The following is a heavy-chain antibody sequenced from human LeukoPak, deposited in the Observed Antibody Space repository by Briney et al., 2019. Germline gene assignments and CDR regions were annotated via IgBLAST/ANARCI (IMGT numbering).Heavy chain of an antibody. CDR1: GDSISSNSYY. J-gene: IGHJ5*02. V-gene: IGHV4-39*01. D-gene: IGHD6-13*01. CDR2: IYYSGST. Sequence: TSETLSLTCTVSGDSISSNSYYSGWVRQPPGKGLEWIGSIYYSGSTYYNPSLKGRVTISVDTSKNQFFLKLSSVTAADTAVYYCARHIRQQTFDPWGQGTLVTVSS. CDR3: ARHIRQQTFDP.